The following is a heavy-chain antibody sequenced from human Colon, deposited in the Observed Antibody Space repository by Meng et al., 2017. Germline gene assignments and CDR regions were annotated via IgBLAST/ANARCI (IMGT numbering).Heavy chain of an antibody. CDR1: GFTISTYW. Sequence: EVQMVESGGGLVQPGGSLRLSCVASGFTISTYWLHWVRQAPGKGLVWVSRTSRDGSDTVYADSVKGRFTISRDNAKNTLYLQMNSLRAEDTAVYYCAAAWELLPPGYWGQGTLVTVSS. D-gene: IGHD1-26*01. J-gene: IGHJ4*02. CDR2: TSRDGSDT. CDR3: AAAWELLPPGY. V-gene: IGHV3-74*01.